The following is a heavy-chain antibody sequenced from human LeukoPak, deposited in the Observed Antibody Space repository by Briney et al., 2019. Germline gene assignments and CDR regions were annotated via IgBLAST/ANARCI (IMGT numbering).Heavy chain of an antibody. J-gene: IGHJ3*02. CDR1: GFTFSTYA. CDR2: ITGGSNYV. Sequence: GGSLRLSCAASGFTFSTYAMDWVRQAPGKGLEWVSSITGGSNYVYNAESVKGRFTISRDNADKSLYLQMDSLRAEDTAVYYCARVFWEKDGFIGAFDIWGQGTMVTVSS. V-gene: IGHV3-21*01. CDR3: ARVFWEKDGFIGAFDI. D-gene: IGHD3-3*01.